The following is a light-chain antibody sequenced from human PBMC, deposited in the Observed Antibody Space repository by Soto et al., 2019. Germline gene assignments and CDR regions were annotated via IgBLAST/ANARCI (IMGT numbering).Light chain of an antibody. J-gene: IGKJ1*01. Sequence: DLQMTQSPSSLSASIGDRVTITCRASQSITDYLNWYQQKPGNAPKLLIYSASTLHSGVPSRFSGSGSGTDFTLTISSLQLEDFATYYCQQSYRTPRTFGQGTKVEIK. CDR3: QQSYRTPRT. CDR1: QSITDY. V-gene: IGKV1-39*01. CDR2: SAS.